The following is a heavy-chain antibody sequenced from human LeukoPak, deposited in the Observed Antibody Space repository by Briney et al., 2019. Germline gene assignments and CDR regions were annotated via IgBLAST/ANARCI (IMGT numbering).Heavy chain of an antibody. V-gene: IGHV3-23*01. CDR3: AKSRGYYDSSGYYAPNSFDY. D-gene: IGHD3-22*01. J-gene: IGHJ4*02. Sequence: PGGSLRLSCAASGFTFSSYAMSWVRQAPGKGREWVSAISGSGGNTPYADSVKGRFTISRDNSKNTLYLQMNSLRAEDTAVYYCAKSRGYYDSSGYYAPNSFDYWGQGTLVTVSS. CDR1: GFTFSSYA. CDR2: ISGSGGNT.